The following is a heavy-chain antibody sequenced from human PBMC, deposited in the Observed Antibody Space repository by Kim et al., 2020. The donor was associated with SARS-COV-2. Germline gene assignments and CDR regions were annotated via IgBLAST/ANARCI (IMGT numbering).Heavy chain of an antibody. V-gene: IGHV5-51*01. J-gene: IGHJ6*02. D-gene: IGHD1-7*01. CDR2: IYPGDSDT. Sequence: GESLKISCKGSGYSFTSYWIGWVRQMPGKGLEWMGIIYPGDSDTRYSPSFQGQVTISADKSISTAYLQWSSLKASDTAMYYCARHLLELRYYYYYYGMDVWGQGTTVTVSS. CDR3: ARHLLELRYYYYYYGMDV. CDR1: GYSFTSYW.